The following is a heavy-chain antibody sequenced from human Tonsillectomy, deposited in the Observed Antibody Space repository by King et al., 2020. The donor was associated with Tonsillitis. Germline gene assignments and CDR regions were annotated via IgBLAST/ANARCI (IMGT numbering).Heavy chain of an antibody. D-gene: IGHD6-19*01. V-gene: IGHV4-59*01. CDR3: ARGGQWLVLGGFDF. Sequence: HVQLQESGPGLVKPSETLSLTCTVPGGPISSYYWSWIRQPPGKGLDGIGYIYYSGSTNYNPSLKSRVTISVDTSKHQFSLKLSSVTAADTGVYYCARGGQWLVLGGFDFWGQGTLVTVSS. CDR2: IYYSGST. CDR1: GGPISSYY. J-gene: IGHJ4*02.